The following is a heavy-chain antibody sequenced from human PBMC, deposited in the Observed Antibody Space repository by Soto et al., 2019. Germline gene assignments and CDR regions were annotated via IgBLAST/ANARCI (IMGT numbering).Heavy chain of an antibody. CDR2: ISGYNGVT. D-gene: IGHD2-2*01. CDR1: GYTFSDYG. CDR3: ARGFRTVPFDY. J-gene: IGHJ4*03. V-gene: IGHV1-18*01. Sequence: ASVKVSCKASGYTFSDYGFGWVRQAPGQGLEWMGWISGYNGVTHYPQKFQDRVTMTIDTSTSTAYMELRSPRSGDTAVYHCARGFRTVPFDYWGQGTTVTVSS.